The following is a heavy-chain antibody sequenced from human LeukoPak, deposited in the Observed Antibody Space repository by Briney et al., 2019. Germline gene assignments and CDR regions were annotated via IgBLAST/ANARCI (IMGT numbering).Heavy chain of an antibody. CDR3: ARGPTVGDLGYCSGGSCYSYWFDP. CDR2: IYHSGST. CDR1: VGSISSNNW. V-gene: IGHV4-4*02. Sequence: SGTLSLTCAISVGSISSNNWWSWVRQPPGKGLEWIGEIYHSGSTKYNPSLKSRVTILVDKSKNQFSLKLSSVTAADTAVYYCARGPTVGDLGYCSGGSCYSYWFDPWGQGTLVTVSS. J-gene: IGHJ5*02. D-gene: IGHD2-15*01.